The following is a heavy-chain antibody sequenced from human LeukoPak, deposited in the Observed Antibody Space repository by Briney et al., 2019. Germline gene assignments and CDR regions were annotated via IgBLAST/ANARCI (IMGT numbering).Heavy chain of an antibody. J-gene: IGHJ4*02. CDR2: IYPGDSDT. V-gene: IGHV5-51*01. CDR1: GYSFTTYW. D-gene: IGHD3-22*01. Sequence: GESLKISCKGSGYSFTTYWIGWVRQMPGKGLEWMGNIYPGDSDTRYSPSFQGQVTISADRPISTAYLQWSSLKASDTAIYYCATRGPSSGFFDHWGQGTLVTVSS. CDR3: ATRGPSSGFFDH.